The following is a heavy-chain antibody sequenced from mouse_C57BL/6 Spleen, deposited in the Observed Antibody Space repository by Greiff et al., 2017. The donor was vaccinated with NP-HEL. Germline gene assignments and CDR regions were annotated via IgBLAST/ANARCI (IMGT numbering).Heavy chain of an antibody. CDR2: IYPGDGDT. J-gene: IGHJ2*01. D-gene: IGHD1-1*01. V-gene: IGHV1-82*01. CDR3: ARGTTVVATEDYFVY. CDR1: GYAFSSSW. Sequence: QVQLQQSGPELVKPGASVKISCKASGYAFSSSWMNWVKQRPGKGLEWIGRIYPGDGDTNYNGKFKGKATLTADKSSSTAYMQLSSLTSEDSAVYFCARGTTVVATEDYFVYWGQGTTLTVSS.